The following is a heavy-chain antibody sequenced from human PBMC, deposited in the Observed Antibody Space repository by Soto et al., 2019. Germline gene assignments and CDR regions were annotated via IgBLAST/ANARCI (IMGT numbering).Heavy chain of an antibody. V-gene: IGHV1-69*12. J-gene: IGHJ6*02. CDR2: IIPIFGTA. CDR1: GGTFSSYA. Sequence: QVQLVQSGAGVKKPGSSVKVSCKASGGTFSSYAISWVRQAPGQGLEWMGGIIPIFGTADYAQKFQGRVTITADESTSTAYMDLSSLRSEDTAVYYCARHLGGNHYYYGMDVWGQGTTVTVSS. CDR3: ARHLGGNHYYYGMDV. D-gene: IGHD3-16*01.